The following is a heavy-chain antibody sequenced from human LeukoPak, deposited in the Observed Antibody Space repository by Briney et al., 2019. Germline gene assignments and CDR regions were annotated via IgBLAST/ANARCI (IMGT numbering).Heavy chain of an antibody. Sequence: KGSGPTLVKPTQTLTLTCTFSGFSLSTSGVGVGWIRQPPGKALEWLALIYWDDDKRYSPSLKSRLTISKDTSKNQVVLTMTNMDPVDTATYYCASRGVRGPYFDYWGQGTLVTVSS. CDR3: ASRGVRGPYFDY. CDR2: IYWDDDK. V-gene: IGHV2-5*02. CDR1: GFSLSTSGVG. J-gene: IGHJ4*02. D-gene: IGHD3-10*01.